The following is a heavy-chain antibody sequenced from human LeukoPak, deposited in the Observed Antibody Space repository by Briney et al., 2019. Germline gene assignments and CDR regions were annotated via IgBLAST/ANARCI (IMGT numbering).Heavy chain of an antibody. V-gene: IGHV3-20*01. J-gene: IGHJ4*02. Sequence: GGSLRLSCAASGFIVNSKSMSWVRQAPGKGLEWVSGINWNGGSTGYADSVKGRFTISRDNAKNSLYLQMNSLRAEDTALYHCARYIAAAGIDYYFDYWGQGTLVTVSS. CDR3: ARYIAAAGIDYYFDY. CDR2: INWNGGST. CDR1: GFIVNSKS. D-gene: IGHD6-13*01.